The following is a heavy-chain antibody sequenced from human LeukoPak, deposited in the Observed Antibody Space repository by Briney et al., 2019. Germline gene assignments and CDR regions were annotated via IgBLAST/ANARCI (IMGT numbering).Heavy chain of an antibody. CDR2: INTGNGNT. V-gene: IGHV1-3*04. Sequence: GASVKVSCKASGYTFTHYAMHWVRQAPGQSLGWMGWINTGNGNTKYSQKFQGRVTLTRDTSANTAYLEVTSLRSEDTAVYYCATRSASSYGGVFDFWGQGSLVIVSS. D-gene: IGHD3-16*01. CDR3: ATRSASSYGGVFDF. J-gene: IGHJ4*02. CDR1: GYTFTHYA.